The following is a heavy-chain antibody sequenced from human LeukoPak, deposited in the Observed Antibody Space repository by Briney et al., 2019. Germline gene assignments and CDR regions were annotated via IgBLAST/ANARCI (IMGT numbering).Heavy chain of an antibody. CDR1: GYTFTSYG. CDR3: AREVCSGGSCYHSLPYY. J-gene: IGHJ4*02. Sequence: GASVEVSCKASGYTFTSYGISWVRQAPGQGLEWMGWISAYNGNTNYAQKLQGRVTMTRDTSTSTVYMELSSLRSEDTAVYYCAREVCSGGSCYHSLPYYWGQGTLVTVSS. CDR2: ISAYNGNT. V-gene: IGHV1-18*01. D-gene: IGHD2-15*01.